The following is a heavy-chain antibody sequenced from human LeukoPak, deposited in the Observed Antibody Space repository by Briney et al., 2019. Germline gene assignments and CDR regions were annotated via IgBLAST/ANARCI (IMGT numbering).Heavy chain of an antibody. CDR3: ARDYGDIPPDWYYDL. Sequence: SETLSLTCTVSGGSISSSSYYWGWIRQPPGKGLEWIGSIYYSGSTYYNPSLKSRVTISVDTSKNQFSLKLRSVTASDTAVYYCARDYGDIPPDWYYDLWGRGTLVTVSS. J-gene: IGHJ2*01. CDR1: GGSISSSSYY. D-gene: IGHD4-17*01. V-gene: IGHV4-39*07. CDR2: IYYSGST.